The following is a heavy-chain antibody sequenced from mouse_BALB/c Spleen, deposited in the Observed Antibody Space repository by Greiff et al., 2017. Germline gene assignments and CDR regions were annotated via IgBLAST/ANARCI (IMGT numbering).Heavy chain of an antibody. D-gene: IGHD2-14*01. Sequence: EVQLQQSGGGLVQPGGSLKLSCAASGFTFSSYGMSWVRQTPDKRLELVATINSNGGSTYYPASVKGRFTISRDNAKNTLYLQMSSLKSEDTAMYYCARNRYDVIDYWGQGTTLTVSS. J-gene: IGHJ2*01. CDR1: GFTFSSYG. V-gene: IGHV5-6-3*01. CDR2: INSNGGST. CDR3: ARNRYDVIDY.